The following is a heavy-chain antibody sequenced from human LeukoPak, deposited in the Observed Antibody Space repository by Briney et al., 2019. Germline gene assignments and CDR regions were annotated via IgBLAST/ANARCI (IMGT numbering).Heavy chain of an antibody. CDR2: MNPNSGNT. CDR1: GYTFTRYD. D-gene: IGHD2-15*01. V-gene: IGHV1-8*01. CDR3: ARGPLLGYCSGGSCQSGMDV. J-gene: IGHJ6*02. Sequence: ASVKVSCKASGYTFTRYDINWERQATGQGLEWMGWMNPNSGNTGYAQKFQGRVTMTRNTSISTAYMELSSLRSEDTAVYYCARGPLLGYCSGGSCQSGMDVWGQGTTVTVSS.